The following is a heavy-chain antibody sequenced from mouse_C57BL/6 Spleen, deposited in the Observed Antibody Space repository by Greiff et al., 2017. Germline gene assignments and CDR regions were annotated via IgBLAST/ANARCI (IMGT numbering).Heavy chain of an antibody. CDR3: ARWGDYGSSDYAMDY. V-gene: IGHV1-64*01. J-gene: IGHJ4*01. CDR1: GYTFTSYW. Sequence: QVQLQQPGAELVKPGASVKLSCKASGYTFTSYWMHWVKQRPGQGLEWIGRIHPNSGSTNYNEKFKGKATLTVDKSSSTAYMQLSSLTSEDSAVYYCARWGDYGSSDYAMDYWGQGTSVTVSS. D-gene: IGHD1-1*01. CDR2: IHPNSGST.